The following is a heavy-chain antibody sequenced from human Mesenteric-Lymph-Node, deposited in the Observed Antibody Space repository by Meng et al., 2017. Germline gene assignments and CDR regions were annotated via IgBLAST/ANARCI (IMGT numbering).Heavy chain of an antibody. CDR3: ARGGTYYYGSGSPFDY. D-gene: IGHD3-10*01. J-gene: IGHJ4*02. Sequence: QWPLQQWGAGRLKPSETLSLTLAVYVGSFSGYYWSWIRQPPGKGLEWIGEINHSGSTNYNPSLKSRVTISVDTSKNQFSLKLSSVTAADTAVYYCARGGTYYYGSGSPFDYWGQGTLVTVSS. CDR1: VGSFSGYY. CDR2: INHSGST. V-gene: IGHV4-34*01.